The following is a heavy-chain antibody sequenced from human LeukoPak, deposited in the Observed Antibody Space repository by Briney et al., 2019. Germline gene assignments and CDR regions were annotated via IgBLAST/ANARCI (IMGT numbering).Heavy chain of an antibody. CDR3: ARPSSSWYYKYAFDI. J-gene: IGHJ3*02. CDR1: GYTFTSYY. Sequence: GASVKVSCKASGYTFTSYYMHWVRQAPGQGLEWMGIINPSGGSTSYAQKFQGRVTMTRDMSTSTVYMELSSLRSEDTAVYYCARPSSSWYYKYAFDIWGRGTMVTVSS. CDR2: INPSGGST. D-gene: IGHD6-13*01. V-gene: IGHV1-46*01.